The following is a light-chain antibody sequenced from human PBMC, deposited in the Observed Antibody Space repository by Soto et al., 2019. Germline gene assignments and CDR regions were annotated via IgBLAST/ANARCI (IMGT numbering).Light chain of an antibody. Sequence: EIVLTQSPGTLSLSPGERATLSCRASQSVSSSFLAWYQQKPGQAHRLLIYADSNRATGIQARFSGSGSGTDFTLTISSLEPEDFSVYYCQQRYNWPITVGQGTRLEIK. V-gene: IGKV3D-20*02. CDR3: QQRYNWPIT. CDR1: QSVSSSF. J-gene: IGKJ5*01. CDR2: ADS.